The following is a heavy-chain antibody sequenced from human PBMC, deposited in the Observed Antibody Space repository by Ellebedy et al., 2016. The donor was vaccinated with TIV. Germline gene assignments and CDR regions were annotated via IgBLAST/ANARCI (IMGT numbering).Heavy chain of an antibody. CDR1: GYSFTNYW. CDR3: GTYIHGSHHINN. CDR2: IYPDDSDT. D-gene: IGHD5-18*01. J-gene: IGHJ4*02. Sequence: KVSCKGSGYSFTNYWIGWVRQMPGKGLEWMGIIYPDDSDTRFGPSFQGQVTISADKSISTAYLQWSSLKASDTAIYFCGTYIHGSHHINNWGQGTLVTVSS. V-gene: IGHV5-51*01.